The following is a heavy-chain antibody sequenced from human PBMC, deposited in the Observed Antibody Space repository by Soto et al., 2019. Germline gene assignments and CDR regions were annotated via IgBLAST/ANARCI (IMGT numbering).Heavy chain of an antibody. Sequence: QLQLQESGPGLVKPSETLSLTCTVSGGSISSSSYYWGWIRQPPGKGLEWIGSIYYSGSTYYNPSLKSRVTISVDTSKNQFSLKLSSVTAADTAVYYCARNVRSPSQWSGYGTINGMDVWGQGTTVTVSS. CDR2: IYYSGST. V-gene: IGHV4-39*01. CDR3: ARNVRSPSQWSGYGTINGMDV. CDR1: GGSISSSSYY. D-gene: IGHD6-13*01. J-gene: IGHJ6*02.